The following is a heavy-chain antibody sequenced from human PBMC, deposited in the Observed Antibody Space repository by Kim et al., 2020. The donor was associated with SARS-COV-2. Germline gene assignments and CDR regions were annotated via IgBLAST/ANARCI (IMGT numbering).Heavy chain of an antibody. CDR3: AKDPGGSGSYFDY. CDR1: GFTFSSYG. CDR2: IWYDGSNK. J-gene: IGHJ4*02. D-gene: IGHD3-10*01. V-gene: IGHV3-33*06. Sequence: GGSLRLSCAASGFTFSSYGMHWVRQAPGKGLEWVAVIWYDGSNKYYADSVKGRFTISRDNSKNTLYLQMNSLRAEDTAVYYCAKDPGGSGSYFDYWGQGTLVTVSS.